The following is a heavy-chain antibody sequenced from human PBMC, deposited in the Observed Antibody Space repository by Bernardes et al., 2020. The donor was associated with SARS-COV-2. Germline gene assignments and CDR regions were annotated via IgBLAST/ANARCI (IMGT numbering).Heavy chain of an antibody. CDR1: GFTFTTSG. Sequence: GSLRLSCASSGFTFTTSGMTWVRQAPGMGLEWVSTISYTGHASYGDSVKGRFIVSRDNDKKSLYLQMDSLRAEDTAIYYCARDGSAWSRDLWGQGTLVTVSS. CDR2: ISYTGHAS. V-gene: IGHV3-21*01. J-gene: IGHJ5*02. D-gene: IGHD6-19*01. CDR3: ARDGSAWSRDL.